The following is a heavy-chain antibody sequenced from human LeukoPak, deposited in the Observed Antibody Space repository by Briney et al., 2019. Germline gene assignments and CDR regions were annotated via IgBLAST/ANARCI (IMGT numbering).Heavy chain of an antibody. Sequence: EGSLRLSCAASGFTFSDYYMSWIRQAPGKGLEWVSYISSSSSYTNYADSVKGRFTISRDNAKNSLYLQMNSLRAEDTAVYYCARAKGLLWFGIYYFDYWGQGTLVTVSS. CDR1: GFTFSDYY. CDR2: ISSSSSYT. CDR3: ARAKGLLWFGIYYFDY. V-gene: IGHV3-11*06. J-gene: IGHJ4*02. D-gene: IGHD3-10*01.